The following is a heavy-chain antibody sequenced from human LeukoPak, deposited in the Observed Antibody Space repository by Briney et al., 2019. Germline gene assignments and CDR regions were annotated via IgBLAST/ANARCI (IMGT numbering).Heavy chain of an antibody. CDR3: AREYCSGGSCYTAGPRPFDY. J-gene: IGHJ4*02. D-gene: IGHD2-15*01. CDR1: GFTFSSYW. V-gene: IGHV3-7*01. Sequence: GGSLRLSCAASGFTFSSYWMSWVRQAPGKGLEWVANIKQDGSEKYYVDSVKGRFTISRDNAKNSLYLQMNSLRAEDTAVYYCAREYCSGGSCYTAGPRPFDYWGQGTLVTVSS. CDR2: IKQDGSEK.